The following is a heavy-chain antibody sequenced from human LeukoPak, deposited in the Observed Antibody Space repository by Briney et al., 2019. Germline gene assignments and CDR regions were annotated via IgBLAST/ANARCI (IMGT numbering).Heavy chain of an antibody. CDR2: IRNKGNGGTT. Sequence: PGGSLSLSCTTSGLTFGDNAMSWVRQAPGKGLEWVGFIRNKGNGGTTEYAASVKGRFTISRDDSESITYLQMNSLRTEDTAVYYCTTGSYHESSGYRFDYWGQGTLVTVSS. D-gene: IGHD3-22*01. V-gene: IGHV3-49*04. CDR1: GLTFGDNA. J-gene: IGHJ4*02. CDR3: TTGSYHESSGYRFDY.